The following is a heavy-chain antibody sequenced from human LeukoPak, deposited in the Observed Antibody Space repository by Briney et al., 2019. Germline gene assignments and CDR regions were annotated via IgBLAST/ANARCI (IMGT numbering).Heavy chain of an antibody. J-gene: IGHJ5*02. CDR3: ARDRISVTDPPNWFDP. D-gene: IGHD6-19*01. V-gene: IGHV4-38-2*02. CDR1: GFIFSSYS. CDR2: VYYSGRT. Sequence: GSLRLSCAASGFIFSSYSMNWVRQAPGKGLEWIGSVYYSGRTYYNPSLKSRVTISLDTSKNQFSLKLGSVTAADTAVYYCARDRISVTDPPNWFDPWGQGTLVIVSS.